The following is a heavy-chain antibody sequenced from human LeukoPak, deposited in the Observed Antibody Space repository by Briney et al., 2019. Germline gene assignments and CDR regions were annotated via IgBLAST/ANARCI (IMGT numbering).Heavy chain of an antibody. V-gene: IGHV4-30-4*01. CDR2: IYYSGST. J-gene: IGHJ4*02. CDR3: ARGKEMATTLDY. CDR1: GGSISSGDYY. Sequence: SQTLSLTCTVSGGSISSGDYYWSWIRQPPGKGLEWIGYIYYSGSTYYNPSLKSRVTISVDTSKNQFSLKLSSVTAADTAVYYCARGKEMATTLDYWGQGTLVTVSS. D-gene: IGHD5-24*01.